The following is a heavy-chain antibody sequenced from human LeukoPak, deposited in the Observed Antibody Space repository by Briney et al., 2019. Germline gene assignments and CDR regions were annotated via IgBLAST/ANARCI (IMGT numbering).Heavy chain of an antibody. CDR2: ISSSSSYI. Sequence: PGGSLRLSCAASGFTFSSYEMNWVRQAPGKGLEWVSSISSSSSYIYYADSVKGRFTISRDNAKNSLYLQMNSLRAEDTAVYYCARNLGSGSSFDYWGQGTLVTVSS. CDR1: GFTFSSYE. CDR3: ARNLGSGSSFDY. D-gene: IGHD3-10*01. J-gene: IGHJ4*02. V-gene: IGHV3-21*01.